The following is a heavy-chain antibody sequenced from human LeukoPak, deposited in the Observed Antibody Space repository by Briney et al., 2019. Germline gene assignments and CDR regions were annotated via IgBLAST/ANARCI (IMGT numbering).Heavy chain of an antibody. Sequence: GRSLRLSCAASGFXFITYVMHWVRQAPGKGLEWLAVIWYDGSNKYYADSVKGRFTISRDNSKNTLYLQMNSLRAEDTAVFYCARGRRRDANTFDAFDIWGQGTMVTVSS. V-gene: IGHV3-33*01. CDR3: ARGRRRDANTFDAFDI. D-gene: IGHD5-24*01. J-gene: IGHJ3*02. CDR1: GFXFITYV. CDR2: IWYDGSNK.